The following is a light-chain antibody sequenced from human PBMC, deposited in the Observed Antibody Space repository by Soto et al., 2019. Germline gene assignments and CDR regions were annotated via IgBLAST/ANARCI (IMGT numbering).Light chain of an antibody. Sequence: IVLTQSPGTLSLSPWQRATLSCRASQRLSASDIAWYQQKPGQAPKFLIYGVSSRATGIPDRFSGSGSGTDFTRTIGGLETGDFALYHCMQYGSSLIVPFGQGTRLDIK. J-gene: IGKJ5*01. V-gene: IGKV3-20*01. CDR3: MQYGSSLIVP. CDR1: QRLSASD. CDR2: GVS.